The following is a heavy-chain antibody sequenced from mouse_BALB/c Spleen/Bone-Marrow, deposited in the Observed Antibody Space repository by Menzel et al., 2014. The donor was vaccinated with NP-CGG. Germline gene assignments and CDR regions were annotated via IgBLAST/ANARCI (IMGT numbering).Heavy chain of an antibody. J-gene: IGHJ3*01. D-gene: IGHD1-1*01. CDR3: ARRNYGSSFAWFAY. CDR2: IHYSGST. CDR1: GYSITSGYS. Sequence: EVQLQQSGPDLVKPSQSLSLPCTVTGYSITSGYSWHWIQQFPGNKLEWMGYIHYSGSTNYNPSLKSRISITRDTSKNQFFLLLNSVTTEDTATYYCARRNYGSSFAWFAYWGQGTLVTVSA. V-gene: IGHV3-1*02.